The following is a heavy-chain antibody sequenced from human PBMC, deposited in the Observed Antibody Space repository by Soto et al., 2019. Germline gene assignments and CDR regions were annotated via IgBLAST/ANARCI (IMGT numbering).Heavy chain of an antibody. J-gene: IGHJ4*02. CDR1: GDTFTSYS. V-gene: IGHV1-3*01. Sequence: ASVKVACKASGDTFTSYSMHWVRQAPGQRLEWMGWINAGNGNTKYSQKFQGRVTITRDTSASTAYMELSSLRSEDTAVYYCARTGSTRYFGYFDYWGQGTLVTVS. D-gene: IGHD3-9*01. CDR3: ARTGSTRYFGYFDY. CDR2: INAGNGNT.